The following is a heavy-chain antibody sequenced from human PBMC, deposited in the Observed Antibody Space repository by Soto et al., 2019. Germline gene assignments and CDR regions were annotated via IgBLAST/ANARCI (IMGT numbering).Heavy chain of an antibody. J-gene: IGHJ5*02. D-gene: IGHD6-13*01. CDR2: ISSSSSTI. Sequence: GGSLRLSCAASGFTFSSYSMNWVRQAPGKGLEWVSYISSSSSTIYYADSVKGRFTISRDNAKNSLYLQMNSLRAEDTAVYYCARCIAAAGTGNWFDPWGQGTLVTVSS. CDR1: GFTFSSYS. CDR3: ARCIAAAGTGNWFDP. V-gene: IGHV3-48*01.